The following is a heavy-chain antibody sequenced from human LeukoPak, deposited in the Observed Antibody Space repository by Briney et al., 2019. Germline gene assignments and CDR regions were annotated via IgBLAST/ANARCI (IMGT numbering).Heavy chain of an antibody. J-gene: IGHJ4*02. CDR2: VRYDGSNK. V-gene: IGHV3-30*02. CDR3: ARGSDLRDSSGYYPDSYYFDY. Sequence: GGSLRLSCAASGFAFSSYGMHWVRQAPGKGLEWVAFVRYDGSNKYYADSVKGRFTMSRDNSKNTLYLQMNSLRAEDTAVYYCARGSDLRDSSGYYPDSYYFDYWGQGTLVTVSS. CDR1: GFAFSSYG. D-gene: IGHD3-22*01.